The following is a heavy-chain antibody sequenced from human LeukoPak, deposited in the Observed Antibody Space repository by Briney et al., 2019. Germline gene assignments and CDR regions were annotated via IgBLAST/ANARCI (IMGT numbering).Heavy chain of an antibody. CDR1: GGTFSSYA. J-gene: IGHJ4*02. D-gene: IGHD6-19*01. CDR2: MIPIFGTA. CDR3: ARLDIAVAGTPGSY. V-gene: IGHV1-69*01. Sequence: SVKVSCKASGGTFSSYAISWVRQAPGQGLEWMGGMIPIFGTANYAQKFQGRVTITADESTSTAYMELSSLRSEDTAVYYCARLDIAVAGTPGSYWGQGTLVTVSS.